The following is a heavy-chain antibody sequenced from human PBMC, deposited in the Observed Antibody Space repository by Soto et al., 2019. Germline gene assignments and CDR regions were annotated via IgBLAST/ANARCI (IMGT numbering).Heavy chain of an antibody. D-gene: IGHD2-2*01. CDR2: IYYSGST. V-gene: IGHV4-59*01. Sequence: QVQLQESGPGLVKPSETLSLTCTVSGSSISSYYWSWIRQPPGKGLGWIGYIYYSGSTNYNPSLKSRVTTPVDTSKSQFSLKLSSLTAVDTPLYYCARGRSAWFINQLLNAFDIWGQGTMVTGSS. CDR1: GSSISSYY. CDR3: ARGRSAWFINQLLNAFDI. J-gene: IGHJ3*02.